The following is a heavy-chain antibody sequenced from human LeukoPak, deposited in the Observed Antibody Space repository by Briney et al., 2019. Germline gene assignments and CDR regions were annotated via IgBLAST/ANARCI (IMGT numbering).Heavy chain of an antibody. V-gene: IGHV3-30*02. CDR3: AKDRVDTAMTRYFDY. J-gene: IGHJ4*02. Sequence: GGSLRLSCAASGFTFSSYGMQWVRQAPGKGLEWVAFIRYDGSNKYYADSVKGRFTISRDNSKNTLYLQMNSLRAEDTAVYYCAKDRVDTAMTRYFDYWGQGTLVTVSS. CDR1: GFTFSSYG. CDR2: IRYDGSNK. D-gene: IGHD5-18*01.